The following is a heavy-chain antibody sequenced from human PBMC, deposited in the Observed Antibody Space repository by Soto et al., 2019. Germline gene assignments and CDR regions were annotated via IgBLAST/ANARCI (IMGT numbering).Heavy chain of an antibody. Sequence: SETLSLTCTVSGGSISSYYWSWIRQPPGKGLEWIGYIYYSGSTNYNPSLKSRVTISVDTSKNQFSLKLSSVTAADTAVYYCARMSGGYCSSTSCYAIDYWGQGILVTVSS. CDR1: GGSISSYY. J-gene: IGHJ4*02. CDR3: ARMSGGYCSSTSCYAIDY. V-gene: IGHV4-59*08. D-gene: IGHD2-2*01. CDR2: IYYSGST.